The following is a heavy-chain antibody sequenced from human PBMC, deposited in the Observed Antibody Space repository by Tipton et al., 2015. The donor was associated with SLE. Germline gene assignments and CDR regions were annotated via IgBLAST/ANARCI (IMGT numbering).Heavy chain of an antibody. CDR3: ARGGDYDDY. D-gene: IGHD4-17*01. CDR1: SYSISSDYY. J-gene: IGHJ4*02. CDR2: IHHSGTT. Sequence: TLSLTCAVSSYSISSDYYWGWIRQPPGKGLEWIGSIHHSGTTHHNPSLKSRVTISVDTSKNQFSLKLSSVTAADTAVYYCARGGDYDDYWGQGTLVTVSS. V-gene: IGHV4-38-2*01.